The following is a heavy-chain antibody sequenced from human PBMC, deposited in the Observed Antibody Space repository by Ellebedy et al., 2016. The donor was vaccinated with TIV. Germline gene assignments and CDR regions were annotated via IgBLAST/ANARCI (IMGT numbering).Heavy chain of an antibody. CDR3: ATDGSYGDYLSPAHAFEI. Sequence: GESLKISCGTSGFSFRSYWMSWVRQAPGKGLEWVANINQGGSERHYVDSVKGRFTISRDNAKNSLYLEMNSLIAEDTAVYYCATDGSYGDYLSPAHAFEIWGQGTMVAVS. D-gene: IGHD4-17*01. CDR2: INQGGSER. V-gene: IGHV3-7*01. J-gene: IGHJ3*02. CDR1: GFSFRSYW.